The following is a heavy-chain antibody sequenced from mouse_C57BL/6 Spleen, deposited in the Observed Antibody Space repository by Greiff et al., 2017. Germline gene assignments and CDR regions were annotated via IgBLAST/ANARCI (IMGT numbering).Heavy chain of an antibody. Sequence: QVQLQQSGAELVMPGASVKLSCKASGYTFTSYWMHWVKQRPGQGLEWIGEIDPSDSYTNYNQKFKGKSTLTVDKSSSTAYMQLSSLTSEDSAVYYCARWGGNYGRGFAYWGQGTLVTVSA. CDR2: IDPSDSYT. V-gene: IGHV1-69*01. D-gene: IGHD2-1*01. CDR1: GYTFTSYW. J-gene: IGHJ3*01. CDR3: ARWGGNYGRGFAY.